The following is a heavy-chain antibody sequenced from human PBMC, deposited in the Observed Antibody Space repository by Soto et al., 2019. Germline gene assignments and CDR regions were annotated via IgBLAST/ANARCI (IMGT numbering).Heavy chain of an antibody. V-gene: IGHV4-4*02. Sequence: SETLSLTCAVSGGSISSSYWWTWVRQPPGKGLEWIGEIFHSGATNYNPSLKSRVTISVDKSKNQFSLNLSSVTAADTAVYYCARDPGYYDSSGYYYRYYSTDVWGQGTTVTVSS. CDR1: GGSISSSYW. CDR2: IFHSGAT. D-gene: IGHD3-22*01. CDR3: ARDPGYYDSSGYYYRYYSTDV. J-gene: IGHJ6*02.